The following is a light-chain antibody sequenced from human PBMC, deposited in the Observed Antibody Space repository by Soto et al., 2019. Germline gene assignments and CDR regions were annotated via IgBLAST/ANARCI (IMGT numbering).Light chain of an antibody. J-gene: IGKJ1*01. V-gene: IGKV3D-15*01. CDR1: QSVRSN. CDR2: DAS. Sequence: EIVLTQSPATLSLSPGESATLSCRASQSVRSNLAWYQQKPGQAPRLLIYDASNRATGIPARFSGSGSGTEFTLTISSLQSEDFAVYFCQQYGSSVKTFGQGTKVDIK. CDR3: QQYGSSVKT.